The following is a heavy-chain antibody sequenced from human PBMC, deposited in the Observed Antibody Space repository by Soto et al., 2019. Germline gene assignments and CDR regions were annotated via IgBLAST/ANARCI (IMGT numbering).Heavy chain of an antibody. CDR1: GGSISSGDYY. CDR3: ASWGRWRHELDY. J-gene: IGHJ4*02. D-gene: IGHD3-16*01. CDR2: SYYSGST. Sequence: SETLSLTCTISGGSISSGDYYWSWIRQPPGKGLEWIGYSYYSGSTYYNPSLKSRVTISVDTSKNQFSLKLSSVTAADTAVYYCASWGRWRHELDYWGQGTLVTVSS. V-gene: IGHV4-30-4*01.